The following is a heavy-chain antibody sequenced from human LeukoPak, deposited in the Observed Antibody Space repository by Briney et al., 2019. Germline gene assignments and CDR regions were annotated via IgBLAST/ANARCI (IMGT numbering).Heavy chain of an antibody. V-gene: IGHV1-69*01. CDR2: IIPIFGTA. CDR3: ARDSITIFGVVTPRRFYFDY. CDR1: GGTFSSYA. Sequence: SSVKVSCKASGGTFSSYAISWVRQAPGQGLEWMGGIIPIFGTANYAQKFRGRVTITADESTSTAYMELSSLRSEDTAVYYCARDSITIFGVVTPRRFYFDYWGQGTLVTVSS. D-gene: IGHD3-3*01. J-gene: IGHJ4*02.